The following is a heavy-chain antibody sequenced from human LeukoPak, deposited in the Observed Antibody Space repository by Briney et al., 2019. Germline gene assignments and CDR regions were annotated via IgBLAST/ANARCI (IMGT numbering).Heavy chain of an antibody. Sequence: ASVKVSCKASGGTFSSYAISWVRQAPGQGLEWMGGIIPIFGTANYAQKFQGRVTITADGSTSTAYMELSSLRSEDTAVYYCANLEGGYETRYYYYMDVWGKGTTVTVSS. D-gene: IGHD5-12*01. CDR3: ANLEGGYETRYYYYMDV. J-gene: IGHJ6*03. CDR2: IIPIFGTA. CDR1: GGTFSSYA. V-gene: IGHV1-69*01.